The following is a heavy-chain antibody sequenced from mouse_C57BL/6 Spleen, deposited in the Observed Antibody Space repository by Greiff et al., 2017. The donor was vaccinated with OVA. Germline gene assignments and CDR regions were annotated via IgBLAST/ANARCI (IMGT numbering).Heavy chain of an antibody. Sequence: EVQLQESGPKLVKPGASVKIPCKASGYTFTDYNMDWVKQSHGKSLEWIGDINPNNGGTIYNQKFKGKATLTVDKSSSTAYMELRSLTSEDTAVYYCARGDYDPWLYFDVWGTGTTVTVSS. V-gene: IGHV1-18*01. CDR2: INPNNGGT. J-gene: IGHJ1*03. CDR3: ARGDYDPWLYFDV. CDR1: GYTFTDYN. D-gene: IGHD2-4*01.